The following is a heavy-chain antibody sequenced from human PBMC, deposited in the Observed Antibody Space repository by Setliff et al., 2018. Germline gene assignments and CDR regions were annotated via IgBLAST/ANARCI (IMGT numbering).Heavy chain of an antibody. J-gene: IGHJ4*02. D-gene: IGHD3-22*01. CDR3: GRARFYYDDNDFS. CDR1: GASVGSGSYY. V-gene: IGHV4-61*09. CDR2: IYTRGSA. Sequence: SETLSLTCTVSGASVGSGSYYWAWIRQPAGKGLEWIGHIYTRGSANYNLSLKSRVSISVDASRNQFSLRLSSVTAADTAMYYCGRARFYYDDNDFSWGQGTLVTVSS.